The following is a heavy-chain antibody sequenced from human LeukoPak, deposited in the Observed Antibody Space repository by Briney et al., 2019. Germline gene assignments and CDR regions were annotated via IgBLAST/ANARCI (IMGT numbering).Heavy chain of an antibody. D-gene: IGHD4-17*01. J-gene: IGHJ4*02. CDR3: ARGLYGDHGGY. Sequence: GGSLRLSCAASGFTFSSYSMNWVRQAPGKGLEWVSYISSDSNTIYYADSVKGRFTISRDNAKNSLCLQMNSLRAEDTAVYYCARGLYGDHGGYWGQGTLVTVSS. V-gene: IGHV3-48*01. CDR2: ISSDSNTI. CDR1: GFTFSSYS.